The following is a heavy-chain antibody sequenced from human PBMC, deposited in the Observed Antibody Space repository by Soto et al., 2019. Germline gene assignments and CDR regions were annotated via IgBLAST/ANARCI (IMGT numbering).Heavy chain of an antibody. Sequence: EVQLLESGGGLVQPGGSLRLSCAASGFTFSSYAMSWVRQAPGKGLEWVSAISGRGGSTYYADSVKGRFTISRDNSKNTLYLQMNSLRAEDTAVYYCAKDQGTSDCSSTSCYMLDAFEIGGQGTMVTVSS. CDR3: AKDQGTSDCSSTSCYMLDAFEI. D-gene: IGHD2-2*02. J-gene: IGHJ3*02. CDR2: ISGRGGST. CDR1: GFTFSSYA. V-gene: IGHV3-23*01.